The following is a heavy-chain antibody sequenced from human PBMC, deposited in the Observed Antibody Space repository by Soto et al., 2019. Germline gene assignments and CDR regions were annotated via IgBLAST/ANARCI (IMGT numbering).Heavy chain of an antibody. CDR2: IFHGGST. CDR1: GGSFSGYF. D-gene: IGHD3-22*01. CDR3: ARPHYDSNTFYYFFDY. J-gene: IGHJ4*02. Sequence: LSLTCAVYGGSFSGYFWSWIRQPPGKGLEWIGEIFHGGSTNYSPSLKSRVTISVDTSKNQFSLELSSVTAADTAVYYCARPHYDSNTFYYFFDYWGPGTLVTAPQ. V-gene: IGHV4-34*12.